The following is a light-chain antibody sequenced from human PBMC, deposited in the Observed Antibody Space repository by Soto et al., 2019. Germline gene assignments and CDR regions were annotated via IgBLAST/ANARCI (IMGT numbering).Light chain of an antibody. Sequence: DIQMTQSPSTLAASVGDRVTITCRASQRISTYLNWYQQKPGKAPKFLIYDASNLQSGVPSRFSGSGSGTEFTLTISSLQPEDFATYCCQQYNSYSQTFGQGTKVDIK. CDR1: QRISTY. J-gene: IGKJ1*01. V-gene: IGKV1-5*01. CDR2: DAS. CDR3: QQYNSYSQT.